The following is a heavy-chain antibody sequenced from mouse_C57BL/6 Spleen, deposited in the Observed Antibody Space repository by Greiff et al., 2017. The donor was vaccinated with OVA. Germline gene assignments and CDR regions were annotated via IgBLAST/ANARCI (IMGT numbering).Heavy chain of an antibody. V-gene: IGHV1-26*01. CDR3: VNWDGDY. Sequence: VQLQQSGPELVKPGASVKISCKASGYTFTDYYMNWVKQSHGQSLEWIGDINPNNGGTSYNQKFKGKATLTVDKSSSTAYMELRSLTSEDSAVYYCVNWDGDYWGQGTTLTVSS. D-gene: IGHD4-1*01. CDR1: GYTFTDYY. CDR2: INPNNGGT. J-gene: IGHJ2*01.